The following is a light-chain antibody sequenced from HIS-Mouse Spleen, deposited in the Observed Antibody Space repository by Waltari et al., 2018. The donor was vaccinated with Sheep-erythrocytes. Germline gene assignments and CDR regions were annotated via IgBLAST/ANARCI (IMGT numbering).Light chain of an antibody. J-gene: IGLJ2*01. CDR2: EGS. Sequence: QSALTQPASVSGSPGQSIPLSCTGTSSDVGSYNLVPWYQQHPGKAPKLMIYEGSKRPSGVSNRFSGSKSGNTASLTISGLQAEDEADYYCCSYAGSSTLVFGGGTKLTVL. V-gene: IGLV2-23*01. CDR3: CSYAGSSTLV. CDR1: SSDVGSYNL.